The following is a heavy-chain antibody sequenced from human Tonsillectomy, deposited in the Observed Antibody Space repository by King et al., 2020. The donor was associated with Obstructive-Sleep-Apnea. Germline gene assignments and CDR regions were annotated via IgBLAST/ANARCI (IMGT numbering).Heavy chain of an antibody. J-gene: IGHJ4*02. V-gene: IGHV4-59*11. CDR1: YNSISSHY. D-gene: IGHD1-26*01. CDR3: ARDTGSYLY. Sequence: QLQESGPGLVRPSETLSVTCTVSYNSISSHYWSWIRQPPGRGLEWIGYIYNSVDSNYNPSLNSRVTISVDTSKNQSSLKLTSVTAADTAVYYCARDTGSYLYWGQGTLVTVSS. CDR2: IYNSVDS.